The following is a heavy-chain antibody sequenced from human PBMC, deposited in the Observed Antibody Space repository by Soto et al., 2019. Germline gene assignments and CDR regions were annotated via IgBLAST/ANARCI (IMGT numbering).Heavy chain of an antibody. Sequence: QVQLVQSGAEVKKPGASVKVSCKASGYTFTSYGVSWVRQAPGQGLEWMGWINAYNGDTNYAQKVQDRVTMTTDTSTKIAYMGLRSLRSDDTAVYYCARDGNGYWDDYWGQGTLVTVSS. J-gene: IGHJ4*02. D-gene: IGHD3-22*01. CDR1: GYTFTSYG. CDR2: INAYNGDT. V-gene: IGHV1-18*01. CDR3: ARDGNGYWDDY.